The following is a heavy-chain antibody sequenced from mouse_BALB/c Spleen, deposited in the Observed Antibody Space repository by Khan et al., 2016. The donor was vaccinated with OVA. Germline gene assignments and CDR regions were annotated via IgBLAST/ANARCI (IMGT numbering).Heavy chain of an antibody. CDR2: ISYSGST. CDR3: ARTTRINY. CDR1: GYSITSGYG. Sequence: ESRPGLVKPSQSLSLTCTVTGYSITSGYGWNWIRQFPGNKLEWMGYISYSGSTNYNTSLTSRISITRDTSKNQFFLQLNSVTTEDTATYYCARTTRINYWGQGTTLTVTS. J-gene: IGHJ2*01. D-gene: IGHD2-12*01. V-gene: IGHV3-2*02.